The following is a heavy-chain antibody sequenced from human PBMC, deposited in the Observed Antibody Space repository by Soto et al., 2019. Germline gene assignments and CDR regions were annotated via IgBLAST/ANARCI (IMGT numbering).Heavy chain of an antibody. CDR1: GFTFSSYG. Sequence: QVQLVESGGGVVQPGRSLRLSCAASGFTFSSYGMHWVRQAPGKGLEWVAVIWYDGSNKYYADSVKGRFTISRDNSKNTLYLQMNSLXAEDTAVYYCARGRSSSWTSYFDYWGQGTLVTVSS. V-gene: IGHV3-33*01. CDR3: ARGRSSSWTSYFDY. J-gene: IGHJ4*02. D-gene: IGHD6-13*01. CDR2: IWYDGSNK.